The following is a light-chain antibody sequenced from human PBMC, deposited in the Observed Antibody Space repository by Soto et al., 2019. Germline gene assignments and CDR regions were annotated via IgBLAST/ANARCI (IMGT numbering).Light chain of an antibody. V-gene: IGLV1-40*01. CDR2: GNS. CDR3: QSYDSSLSVVV. Sequence: QSVLTQPPSVSGAPGQRVTISCTGSSSNIGAGYDVHWYQQLPGTAPKLLIYGNSNRPSGVPDRFSGSKSGTSASLAITGVHAEDEADYYCQSYDSSLSVVVFGGGTKLTVL. CDR1: SSNIGAGYD. J-gene: IGLJ2*01.